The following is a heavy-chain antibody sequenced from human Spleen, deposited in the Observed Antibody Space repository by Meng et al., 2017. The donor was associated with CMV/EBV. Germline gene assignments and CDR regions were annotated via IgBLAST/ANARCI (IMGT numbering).Heavy chain of an antibody. Sequence: QQRGGAGLVKPAESLSLPCVGTGGSSSGYYWSWIRQPPGKGLEWIGEINNSGRTNYNPYLKSRVTISVDTSKNQFSLKLSSVTAADTAVYYCARVRRARDIDYWGQGTLVTVSS. V-gene: IGHV4-34*01. CDR2: INNSGRT. CDR1: GGSSSGYY. J-gene: IGHJ4*02. CDR3: ARVRRARDIDY.